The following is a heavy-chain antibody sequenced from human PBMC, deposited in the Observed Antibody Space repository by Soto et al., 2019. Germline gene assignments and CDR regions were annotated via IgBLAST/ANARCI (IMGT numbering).Heavy chain of an antibody. Sequence: EVQLVESGGGLVQPGRSLRLSCAASGFTFDDYAMHWVRQAPGKGLEWVSGISWNSGSIGYADSVKGRFTISRDNAKNSLYLQMNSLRAEDTALYYCAKDKYSSGRNAFDIWGKGTMVTVSS. D-gene: IGHD6-19*01. J-gene: IGHJ3*02. CDR2: ISWNSGSI. CDR3: AKDKYSSGRNAFDI. CDR1: GFTFDDYA. V-gene: IGHV3-9*01.